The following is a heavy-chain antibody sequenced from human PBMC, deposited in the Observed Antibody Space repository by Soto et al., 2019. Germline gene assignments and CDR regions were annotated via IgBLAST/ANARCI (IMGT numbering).Heavy chain of an antibody. CDR3: AAGGAAAKDRKGHWFDP. V-gene: IGHV4-4*02. CDR1: GGSISSSNS. J-gene: IGHJ5*02. D-gene: IGHD6-13*01. CDR2: IYHSGST. Sequence: LQTMSLTCGVWGGSISSSNSWHWVRQPPGKGLEWIGEIYHSGSTNYNPSLKSRVTISVDKSKNQFSLKLSSVTAADTAVYYCAAGGAAAKDRKGHWFDPWGQGTLVTSPQ.